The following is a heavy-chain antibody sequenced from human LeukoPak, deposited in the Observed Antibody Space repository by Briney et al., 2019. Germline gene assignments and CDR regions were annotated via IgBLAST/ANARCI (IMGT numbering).Heavy chain of an antibody. D-gene: IGHD2-2*02. CDR3: AKGVVVVPAAIYYGMDV. J-gene: IGHJ6*02. CDR1: GFTFADYA. V-gene: IGHV3-9*01. Sequence: GGSLRLSCAASGFTFADYAMHWVRQAPGKGLEWVSGISWNSGSIGYADSVKGRFTITRDKATNSLYLQMNSLRAEDTALYYCAKGVVVVPAAIYYGMDVWGQGTTVTVSS. CDR2: ISWNSGSI.